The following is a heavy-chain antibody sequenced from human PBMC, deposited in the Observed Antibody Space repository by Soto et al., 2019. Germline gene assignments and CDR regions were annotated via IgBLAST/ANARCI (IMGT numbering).Heavy chain of an antibody. J-gene: IGHJ5*02. V-gene: IGHV2-5*02. CDR2: IFWDDHK. CDR3: AHRRSPPNCSGERCYSWFDP. CDR1: GFSLSTNGEG. Sequence: QITLKESGPTLVKPTQTLTLTCTFSGFSLSTNGEGVGWIRQPPGKALEWLALIFWDDHKSYSPSLKSRLTITKDTSKNQVVLTMTNVDPVDTGTYYCAHRRSPPNCSGERCYSWFDPWGQGTLVTVSS. D-gene: IGHD2-15*01.